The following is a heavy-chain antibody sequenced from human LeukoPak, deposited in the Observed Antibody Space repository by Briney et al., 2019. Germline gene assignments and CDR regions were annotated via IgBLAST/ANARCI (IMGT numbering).Heavy chain of an antibody. J-gene: IGHJ4*02. Sequence: PGGSLRLSCAASGSTFSNHWMSWVRQAPGKGLEWVSYISGSSSTIYYADSVKGRFTISRDNAKNSLYLQMSSLRAEDTAVYYCARASGSYQTFDYWGQGTLVTVSS. CDR1: GSTFSNHW. CDR3: ARASGSYQTFDY. V-gene: IGHV3-48*01. D-gene: IGHD1-26*01. CDR2: ISGSSSTI.